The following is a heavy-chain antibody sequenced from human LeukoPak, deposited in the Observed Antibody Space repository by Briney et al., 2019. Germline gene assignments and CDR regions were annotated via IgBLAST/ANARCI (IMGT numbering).Heavy chain of an antibody. D-gene: IGHD6-19*01. J-gene: IGHJ4*02. V-gene: IGHV4-59*01. CDR1: GGSISSYY. CDR3: ARDRGAVAGTRGLFDY. Sequence: SSETLSLTCTVSGGSISSYYWSWIRQPPGKGLEWIGDIYYSGSTNYNPSLKSRVTISVDTSKNQFSLKLSSVSAADTAVYYCARDRGAVAGTRGLFDYWGQGTLVTVSS. CDR2: IYYSGST.